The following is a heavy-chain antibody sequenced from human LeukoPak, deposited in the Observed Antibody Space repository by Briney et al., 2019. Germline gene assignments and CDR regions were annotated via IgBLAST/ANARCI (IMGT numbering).Heavy chain of an antibody. D-gene: IGHD2-2*02. CDR1: GGTFSSYA. Sequence: SVKVSCKASGGTFSSYAISWVRQAPGQGLEWMGGIIPIFGTASYAQKFQGRVTITADESTSTAYMELSSLRSEDTAVYYCARDPGYCSSTSCYTRGYYYYYYRDVWGKGTTVTVSS. V-gene: IGHV1-69*01. CDR2: IIPIFGTA. J-gene: IGHJ6*03. CDR3: ARDPGYCSSTSCYTRGYYYYYYRDV.